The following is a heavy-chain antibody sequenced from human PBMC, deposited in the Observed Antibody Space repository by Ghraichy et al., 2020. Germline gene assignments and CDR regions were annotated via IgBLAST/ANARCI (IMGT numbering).Heavy chain of an antibody. CDR3: ARDGTNYFDWLSPKEGFDY. CDR2: ISSSSSYI. V-gene: IGHV3-21*01. D-gene: IGHD3-9*01. CDR1: GFTFSSYS. J-gene: IGHJ4*02. Sequence: GGSLRLSCAASGFTFSSYSMNWVRQAPGKGLEWVSSISSSSSYIYYADSVKGRFTISRDNAKNSLYLQMNSLRAEDTAVYYCARDGTNYFDWLSPKEGFDYWGQGTLVTVSS.